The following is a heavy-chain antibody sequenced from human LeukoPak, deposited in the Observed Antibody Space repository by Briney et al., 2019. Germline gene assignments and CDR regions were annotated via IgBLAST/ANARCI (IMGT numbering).Heavy chain of an antibody. CDR3: AKGARSSGSSYFDC. CDR2: ISGSGGST. V-gene: IGHV3-23*01. D-gene: IGHD3-10*01. Sequence: GGSLRLSCAASGFTFTSYAMNWVRQAPGKGLELVSAISGSGGSTYSADSLKGRFTISRDNSKNTLYLQMNSLRVEDTAVYYCAKGARSSGSSYFDCWGQGTLVTVSS. CDR1: GFTFTSYA. J-gene: IGHJ4*02.